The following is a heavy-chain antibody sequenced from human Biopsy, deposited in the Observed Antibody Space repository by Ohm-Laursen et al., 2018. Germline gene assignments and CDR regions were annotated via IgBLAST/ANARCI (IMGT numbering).Heavy chain of an antibody. CDR2: INPDGSVK. J-gene: IGHJ4*02. Sequence: SLRLSCAASGFMFSASWMSWVRQAPGKGLEWVANINPDGSVKYFADSVKGRFTISRDNAENSLYLQMDRLRAEDTAVYYCAADGAGSYNENWGQGTLVSVSS. CDR3: AADGAGSYNEN. V-gene: IGHV3-7*03. D-gene: IGHD3-10*01. CDR1: GFMFSASW.